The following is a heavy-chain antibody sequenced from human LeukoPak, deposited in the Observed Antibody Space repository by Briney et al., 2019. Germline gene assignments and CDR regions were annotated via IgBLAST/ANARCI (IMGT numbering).Heavy chain of an antibody. J-gene: IGHJ3*01. Sequence: SETLSLTCTVSGGSINSYYWTWIRQPPGKGLEWIGSIYYTGTTSYNSSLKSQVTVSIDTSKNQFSLNLNSVTAADTAVYYCARITDRTIFGEIMHGFDVWGQGTPVTVSS. CDR2: IYYTGTT. CDR3: ARITDRTIFGEIMHGFDV. V-gene: IGHV4-59*08. D-gene: IGHD3-3*01. CDR1: GGSINSYY.